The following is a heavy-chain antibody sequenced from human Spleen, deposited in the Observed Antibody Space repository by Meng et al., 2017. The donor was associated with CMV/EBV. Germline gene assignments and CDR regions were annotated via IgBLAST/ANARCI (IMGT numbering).Heavy chain of an antibody. CDR3: AREDVVNTYYFDY. D-gene: IGHD3-22*01. Sequence: LQLQESGPGPVNPSDPLSLTCTGLGGSISSSSYDWGWIRQPPGKGLEWIGSIYYSGSTYYNPSLKSRVTISVDTSKNQFSLKLSSVTAADTAVYYCAREDVVNTYYFDYWGQGTLVTVSS. J-gene: IGHJ4*02. CDR2: IYYSGST. CDR1: GGSISSSSYD. V-gene: IGHV4-39*07.